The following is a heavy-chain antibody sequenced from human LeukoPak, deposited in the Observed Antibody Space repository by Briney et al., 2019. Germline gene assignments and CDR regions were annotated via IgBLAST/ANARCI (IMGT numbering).Heavy chain of an antibody. CDR1: GVSISSGSYY. CDR3: ARTRWPITSFDY. J-gene: IGHJ4*02. D-gene: IGHD1-14*01. Sequence: SETLSLTCTVSGVSISSGSYYWNWIRQPAGKGLEWIGRIYTSGSTNYNPSLKSRVTISVDTSKNQISLKLSSVTAADTAVYYCARTRWPITSFDYWGQGTLVTVSS. V-gene: IGHV4-61*02. CDR2: IYTSGST.